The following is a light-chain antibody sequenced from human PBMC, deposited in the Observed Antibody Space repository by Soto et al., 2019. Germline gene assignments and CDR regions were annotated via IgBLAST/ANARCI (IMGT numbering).Light chain of an antibody. CDR1: QSVSNN. Sequence: EIVMTQSPATLSVSPGERATLSCRASQSVSNNLAWYQQKPGQATRLLIYHASTRATGIPTRFSGSESGTEFTLTISSLQSEDFAVYYCQQYNKWPLTFGGGTKVEIK. CDR3: QQYNKWPLT. CDR2: HAS. J-gene: IGKJ4*01. V-gene: IGKV3-15*01.